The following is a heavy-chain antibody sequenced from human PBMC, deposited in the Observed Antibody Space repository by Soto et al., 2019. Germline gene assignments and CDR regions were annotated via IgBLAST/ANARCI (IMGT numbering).Heavy chain of an antibody. CDR1: GFTFNNYA. CDR3: AKGSATSRPYYFDS. CDR2: ITGRGDDT. V-gene: IGHV3-23*01. J-gene: IGHJ4*02. Sequence: GGSLRLSCAASGFTFNNYAMSWVRQAPGKGLEWVSAITGRGDDTFHADSAKGRLTISRDNSRNTLYLQMNSLRAEDTALYYCAKGSATSRPYYFDSWGQGPVVTVSS.